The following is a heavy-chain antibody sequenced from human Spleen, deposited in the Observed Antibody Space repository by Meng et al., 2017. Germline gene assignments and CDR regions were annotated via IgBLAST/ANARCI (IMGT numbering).Heavy chain of an antibody. CDR1: GGSISSFY. J-gene: IGHJ4*02. D-gene: IGHD6-13*01. CDR3: ARLRSSSWIYYFDY. V-gene: IGHV4-59*01. CDR2: IYYTGTT. Sequence: VPLQESGPRLVKPSETLSLTCTVSGGSISSFYWSWLRQPPGKGLEWIGYIYYTGTTHYSPSLTSRLTISVDTSKNHLSLRLTSVTAADTAVYYCARLRSSSWIYYFDYWGQGTLVTVSS.